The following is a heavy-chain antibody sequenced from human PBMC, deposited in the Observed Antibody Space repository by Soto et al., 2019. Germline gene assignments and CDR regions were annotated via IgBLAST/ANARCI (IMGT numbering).Heavy chain of an antibody. CDR1: GFTFSSDG. Sequence: QVQLVESGGGVVQPGRSLRLSCAASGFTFSSDGMHWVRQAPGKGLEWVAVIWYGGSNKYYADSVKGRFTISRDNSKNTLYLQMNSLRAEDTAVYYCAMSVKHILTGDLWGQGTLVTVSS. J-gene: IGHJ4*02. CDR2: IWYGGSNK. D-gene: IGHD3-9*01. CDR3: AMSVKHILTGDL. V-gene: IGHV3-33*01.